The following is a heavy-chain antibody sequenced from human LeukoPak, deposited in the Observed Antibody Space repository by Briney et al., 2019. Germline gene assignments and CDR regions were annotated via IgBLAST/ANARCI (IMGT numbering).Heavy chain of an antibody. J-gene: IGHJ6*03. CDR1: GFTFDDYA. Sequence: PGGSLRLSCAASGFTFDDYAMHWVRQAPGKGLEWVSLISWDGGSTYYADSVKGRFTISRDNSKNSLYLQMNSLRAEDTALYYCAKVGSSIVGATDYYYMDVWGKGTTVTVSS. V-gene: IGHV3-43D*03. CDR3: AKVGSSIVGATDYYYMDV. D-gene: IGHD1-26*01. CDR2: ISWDGGST.